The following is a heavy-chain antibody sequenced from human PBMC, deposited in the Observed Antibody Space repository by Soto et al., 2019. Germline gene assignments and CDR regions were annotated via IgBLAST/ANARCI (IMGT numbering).Heavy chain of an antibody. V-gene: IGHV4-34*01. CDR2: INHSGST. J-gene: IGHJ4*02. CDR3: AAITRQFSPRCDY. Sequence: QVQLQQWGAGLLKPSETLSLTCAVYGGSFSGYYWSWIRQPPGKGLEWIGEINHSGSTNYNPSLKSRVTISVDTAKNQFSLKLSSVTAADTAVYYFAAITRQFSPRCDYWGQGTLVTVSS. D-gene: IGHD3-3*01. CDR1: GGSFSGYY.